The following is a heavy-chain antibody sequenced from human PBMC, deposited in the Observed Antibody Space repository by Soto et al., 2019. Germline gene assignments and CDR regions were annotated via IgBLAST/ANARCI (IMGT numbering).Heavy chain of an antibody. CDR3: ARDLGGCSSTSCYIWWGYYFDY. CDR1: GFTFSSYA. J-gene: IGHJ4*02. V-gene: IGHV3-30-3*01. CDR2: ISYDGSNK. Sequence: QVQLVESGGGVVQPGRSLRLSCAASGFTFSSYAMHWVRQAPGKGLEWVAVISYDGSNKYYADSVKGRFTIYRDNSKNTVYLQMNSLRAEDTAVYYCARDLGGCSSTSCYIWWGYYFDYWGQGTLVTVSS. D-gene: IGHD2-2*02.